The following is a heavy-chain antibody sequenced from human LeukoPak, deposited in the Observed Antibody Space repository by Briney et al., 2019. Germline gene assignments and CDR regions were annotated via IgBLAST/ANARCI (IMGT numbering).Heavy chain of an antibody. V-gene: IGHV3-48*04. J-gene: IGHJ4*02. Sequence: GGSLRLSCAASGFTFSSSSMNWVRQAPGKGLEWVSYISSSGNTIYYADSVKGRFTISRDNAKNSLYLQVNSLRAEDTAVYYCARYYGSGNYSFDYWGQGTLVTVSS. CDR3: ARYYGSGNYSFDY. CDR2: ISSSGNTI. D-gene: IGHD3-10*01. CDR1: GFTFSSSS.